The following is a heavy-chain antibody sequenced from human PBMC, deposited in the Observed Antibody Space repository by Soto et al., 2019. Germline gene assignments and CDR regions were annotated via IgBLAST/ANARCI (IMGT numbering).Heavy chain of an antibody. V-gene: IGHV4-31*03. Sequence: PSETLSLTCTVSGGSISSGGYYWIWIRHHPGKGLEWIGYIYYSGSTYYNPSLKSRVTISVDTSKNQFSLKLSSVTAADTAVYYCARSRFRSSTSSYNWFDPWGQGTLVTVSS. D-gene: IGHD2-2*01. CDR3: ARSRFRSSTSSYNWFDP. CDR1: GGSISSGGYY. J-gene: IGHJ5*02. CDR2: IYYSGST.